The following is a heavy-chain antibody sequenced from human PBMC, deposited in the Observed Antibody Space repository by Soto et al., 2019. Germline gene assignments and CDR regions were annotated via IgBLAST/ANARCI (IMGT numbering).Heavy chain of an antibody. CDR3: ARQGSHRYRIDY. D-gene: IGHD2-2*02. CDR2: IYYSGST. CDR1: GGSISSYY. J-gene: IGHJ4*02. Sequence: SETLSLTCTVSGGSISSYYWSWIRQPPGKGLEWIGYIYYSGSTNYNPSLKSRVTISVDTSKNQFSLKLSSVTAADTAVYYCARQGSHRYRIDYWGQGTLVTVSS. V-gene: IGHV4-59*08.